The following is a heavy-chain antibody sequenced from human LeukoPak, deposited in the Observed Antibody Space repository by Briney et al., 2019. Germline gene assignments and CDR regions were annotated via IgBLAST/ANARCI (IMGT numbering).Heavy chain of an antibody. J-gene: IGHJ4*02. CDR2: IKQDGSEK. Sequence: GGSLRLSCAASGFTFSSYGMSWVRQAPGKGLEWVANIKQDGSEKYYVDSVKGRFTISRDNAKNSLYLQMNSLRAEDTAVYYCARGSVRGVIMAYWGQGTLVTVSS. D-gene: IGHD3-10*01. V-gene: IGHV3-7*03. CDR1: GFTFSSYG. CDR3: ARGSVRGVIMAY.